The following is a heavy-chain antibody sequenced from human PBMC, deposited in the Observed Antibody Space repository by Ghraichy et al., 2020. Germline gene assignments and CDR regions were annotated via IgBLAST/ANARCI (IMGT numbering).Heavy chain of an antibody. Sequence: SETLSLTCAVYGGSFSGYYWSWIRQPPGKGLEWIGEINHSGSTNYNPSLKSRVTISVDTSKNQFSLKLSSVTAADTAVYYCARFPIWYGDYDDAFDIWGQGTMVTVSS. V-gene: IGHV4-34*01. CDR1: GGSFSGYY. J-gene: IGHJ3*02. CDR2: INHSGST. D-gene: IGHD4-17*01. CDR3: ARFPIWYGDYDDAFDI.